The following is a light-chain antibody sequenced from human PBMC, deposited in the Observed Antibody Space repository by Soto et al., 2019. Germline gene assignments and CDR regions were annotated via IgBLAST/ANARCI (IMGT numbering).Light chain of an antibody. CDR3: QQYGSSSWT. V-gene: IGKV3-20*01. CDR2: GAS. J-gene: IGKJ1*01. CDR1: QSVSSN. Sequence: EIGIARSPGPLSVFPGERAHHSCKASQSVSSNLAWYQQKPGQTPRLLIYGASSRATGIPDRFSGSGSGTEFTLTISRLEPEDFAVYYCQQYGSSSWTFGQGTKVDIK.